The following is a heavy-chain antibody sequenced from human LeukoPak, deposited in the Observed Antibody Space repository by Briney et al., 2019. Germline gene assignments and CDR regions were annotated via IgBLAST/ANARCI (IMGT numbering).Heavy chain of an antibody. V-gene: IGHV3-33*08. CDR3: ARDYYDSSGTLDY. Sequence: GGSLRLSCAASGFTFSSYGMHWVRQAPGKGLEGVAVIWYEGSNKYYADSVKGRFTISRDNSKNTLYLQMNSLRAEDTAVYYCARDYYDSSGTLDYWGQGTLVTVSS. J-gene: IGHJ4*02. D-gene: IGHD3-22*01. CDR2: IWYEGSNK. CDR1: GFTFSSYG.